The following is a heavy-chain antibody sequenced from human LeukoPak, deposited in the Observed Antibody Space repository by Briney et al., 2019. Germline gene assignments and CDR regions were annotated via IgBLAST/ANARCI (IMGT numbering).Heavy chain of an antibody. Sequence: GGSLRLSCAASGFTFSSYAMHWVRQAPGKGLEWVALISYDGNKKHYEDSVKGRFTISRDNSKNTLYLQMNSLRAADTAVYYCARDAGFEKLLYYFDYWGQGTLVTVSS. CDR3: ARDAGFEKLLYYFDY. D-gene: IGHD3-10*01. CDR2: ISYDGNKK. J-gene: IGHJ4*02. CDR1: GFTFSSYA. V-gene: IGHV3-30*04.